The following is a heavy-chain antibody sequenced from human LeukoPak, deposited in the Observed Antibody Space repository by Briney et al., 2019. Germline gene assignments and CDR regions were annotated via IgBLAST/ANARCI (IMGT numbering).Heavy chain of an antibody. CDR2: IYSGGST. Sequence: GGSLRLSCAASGFTVSSNYMSWVRQAPGKGLEWVSVIYSGGSTYYADSVKGRFTISRDNSKNTLYLQMNSLRAEDTAVYYCARAYYYYYYGMDVWGQGATVTVSS. J-gene: IGHJ6*02. CDR3: ARAYYYYYYGMDV. CDR1: GFTVSSNY. V-gene: IGHV3-66*02.